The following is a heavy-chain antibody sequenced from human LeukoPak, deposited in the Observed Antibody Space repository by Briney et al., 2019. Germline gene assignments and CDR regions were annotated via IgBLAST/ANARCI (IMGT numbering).Heavy chain of an antibody. Sequence: GGSLRLSCAASGFTFSSYGMHWVRQAPGKGLEWVAVISYDGSNKYYADSVKGRFTISRDNSKNTLYLQMNSLRAEDTAVYYCAKYPYYDSSDDAFDIWGQGTMVTVSS. D-gene: IGHD3-22*01. CDR3: AKYPYYDSSDDAFDI. J-gene: IGHJ3*02. CDR2: ISYDGSNK. V-gene: IGHV3-30*18. CDR1: GFTFSSYG.